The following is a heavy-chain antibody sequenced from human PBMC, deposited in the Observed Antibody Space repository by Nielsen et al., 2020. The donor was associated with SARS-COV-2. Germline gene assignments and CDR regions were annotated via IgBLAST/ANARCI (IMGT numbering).Heavy chain of an antibody. Sequence: GESLKISCVGSGFSLSNYWMSWVRQAPGKGLEWVATMSHDGRLKWYADSVKGRFTISRDYSKGTLHLQMNSLRPDDTAVYYCARGGSYDFWGGADYWGQGTLVTVSS. CDR1: GFSLSNYW. CDR2: MSHDGRLK. CDR3: ARGGSYDFWGGADY. D-gene: IGHD3-3*01. V-gene: IGHV3-30*03. J-gene: IGHJ4*02.